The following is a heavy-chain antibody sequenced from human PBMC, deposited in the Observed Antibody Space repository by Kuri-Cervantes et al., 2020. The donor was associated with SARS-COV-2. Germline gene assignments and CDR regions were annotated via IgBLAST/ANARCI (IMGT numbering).Heavy chain of an antibody. Sequence: ESLKISCAVYGESFIGYYWSWVRQPPGKGLEWIGDINHSGSTNYNPSLKSRVTISVDTSKNRFSLKLSSVTAADTAVYYCARVGAVVPAATYYFDYWGQGTLVTVSS. CDR1: GESFIGYY. CDR3: ARVGAVVPAATYYFDY. J-gene: IGHJ4*02. V-gene: IGHV4-34*01. CDR2: INHSGST. D-gene: IGHD2-2*01.